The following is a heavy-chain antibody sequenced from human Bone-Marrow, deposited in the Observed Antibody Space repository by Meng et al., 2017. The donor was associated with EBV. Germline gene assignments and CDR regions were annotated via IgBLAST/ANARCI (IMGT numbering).Heavy chain of an antibody. D-gene: IGHD6-19*01. V-gene: IGHV2-5*02. CDR3: AHRRSDSGWFGY. CDR2: IYWDDET. CDR1: GFSLSTSGMG. Sequence: QITLTASGPSVITPPQTLTLTCTFSGFSLSTSGMGVAWIRPPPGKALEWLALIYWDDETRYSPALKNRLTVTKDSSKNQVVFRMANLDPADTATYYCAHRRSDSGWFGYWGQGTLVTVSS. J-gene: IGHJ4*02.